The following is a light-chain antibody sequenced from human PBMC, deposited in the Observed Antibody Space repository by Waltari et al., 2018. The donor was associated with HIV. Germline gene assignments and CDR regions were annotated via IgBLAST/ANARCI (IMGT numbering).Light chain of an antibody. CDR3: HQYGSSPRT. J-gene: IGKJ1*01. CDR1: DTVVSNY. Sequence: EIVLTQSPGTLSLSPGERATLSCTASDTVVSNYLPWYRQTPGQAPSLLIYAASRRATGIPDMFSASGSGTDFTLTISRLEPEDFAVYYCHQYGSSPRTFGQGTKVEI. V-gene: IGKV3-20*01. CDR2: AAS.